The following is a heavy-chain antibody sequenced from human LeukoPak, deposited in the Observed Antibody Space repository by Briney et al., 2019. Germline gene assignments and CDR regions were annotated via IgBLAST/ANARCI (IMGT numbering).Heavy chain of an antibody. Sequence: PSETLSLTCTVSGGSMSSYYWSWIRQPPGKGLEWIGYIYYSGSTNYNPSLKSRVTISVDTSKNQFSLKLSSVTAADTAVYYCARYGPGYSSGWYDRWFDPWGQGTLVTVSS. J-gene: IGHJ5*02. CDR3: ARYGPGYSSGWYDRWFDP. CDR2: IYYSGST. CDR1: GGSMSSYY. V-gene: IGHV4-59*01. D-gene: IGHD6-19*01.